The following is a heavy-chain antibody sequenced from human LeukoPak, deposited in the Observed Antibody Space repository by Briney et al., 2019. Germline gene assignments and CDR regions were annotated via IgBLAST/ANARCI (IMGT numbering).Heavy chain of an antibody. CDR2: IKQDGSEK. J-gene: IGHJ5*02. Sequence: GGSLRLSCAASGITLSTYRMSWVRQAPGKGLEWVANIKQDGSEKNYVDSVKGRFTISRDNARNSLYLQMDSLRAEDTALYYCTKDLGVLERITMVRGVIDWFDPWGQGTLVTVSS. CDR1: GITLSTYR. CDR3: TKDLGVLERITMVRGVIDWFDP. D-gene: IGHD3-10*01. V-gene: IGHV3-7*01.